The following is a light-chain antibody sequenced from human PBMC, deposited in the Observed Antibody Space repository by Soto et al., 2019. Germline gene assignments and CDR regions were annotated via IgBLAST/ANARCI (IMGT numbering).Light chain of an antibody. Sequence: QSVLTQPASVSGSPGQSITISCTGTSSDVGGYYSVSWYQQHPGKAPKLMIYDVTNRPSGVSNRFSGSKSVNTASLTISGLQAEDEADYYCSSYTSSSTDVFGTGTKLTVL. V-gene: IGLV2-14*01. J-gene: IGLJ1*01. CDR1: SSDVGGYYS. CDR2: DVT. CDR3: SSYTSSSTDV.